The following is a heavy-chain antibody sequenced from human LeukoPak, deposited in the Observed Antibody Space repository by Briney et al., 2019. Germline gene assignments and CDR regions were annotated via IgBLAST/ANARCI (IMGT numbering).Heavy chain of an antibody. CDR2: ISYDGSNK. V-gene: IGHV3-30-3*01. D-gene: IGHD3-22*01. CDR3: ARDSEQPYDYDSSGYYYDY. CDR1: GFTFSSYA. Sequence: QTGGSLRLSCAASGFTFSSYAMHWVRQAPGKGLEWVAVISYDGSNKYYADSVKGRFTISRDNSKNTLYLQMNSLRAEDTAVYYCARDSEQPYDYDSSGYYYDYWGQGTLVTVSS. J-gene: IGHJ4*02.